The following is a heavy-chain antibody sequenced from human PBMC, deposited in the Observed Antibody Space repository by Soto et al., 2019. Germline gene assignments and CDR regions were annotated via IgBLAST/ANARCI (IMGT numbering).Heavy chain of an antibody. CDR1: GGSISSGGYY. CDR2: IYYSGSS. J-gene: IGHJ6*02. D-gene: IGHD6-13*01. V-gene: IGHV4-31*03. Sequence: QVQLQESGPGLVKPSQTLSLTCTVSGGSISSGGYYWSWIRQHPGKGLEWIGYIYYSGSSYYHPSLKSRVTISVDTSKNQFSLKLSSVTAADTAVYYCARVAIAAAGTFGGYYYGMDVWGQGTTVTVSS. CDR3: ARVAIAAAGTFGGYYYGMDV.